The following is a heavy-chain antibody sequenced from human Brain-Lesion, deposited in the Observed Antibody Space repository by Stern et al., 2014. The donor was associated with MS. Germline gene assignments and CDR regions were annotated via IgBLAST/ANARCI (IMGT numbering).Heavy chain of an antibody. J-gene: IGHJ4*02. Sequence: VQLLQPGAEVKKPGESLKISCKGYGYRFTSNWIGWVRQMPGKGLEWMGIIWPGASDTRYSPSFQGQVTISADKSISTAYLQWSSLQASDTAMYYCARRGDSSSSGFDYWGQGTLVIVSS. CDR1: GYRFTSNW. D-gene: IGHD6-6*01. V-gene: IGHV5-51*01. CDR3: ARRGDSSSSGFDY. CDR2: IWPGASDT.